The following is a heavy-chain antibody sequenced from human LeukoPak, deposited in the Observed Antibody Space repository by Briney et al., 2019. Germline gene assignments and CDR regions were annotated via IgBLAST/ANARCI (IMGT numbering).Heavy chain of an antibody. D-gene: IGHD6-19*01. CDR2: INHSGSTS. J-gene: IGHJ4*02. CDR3: ARDRPGIAVAGIMDY. V-gene: IGHV4-34*01. CDR1: GESFSGYF. Sequence: SETLSLTCAVYGESFSGYFWNWIRQPPGKGLEWIGEINHSGSTSNHNPSLKSRVTMSVDTSKNQFSLKLSSVTAADTAVYYCARDRPGIAVAGIMDYWGQGTLVTVSS.